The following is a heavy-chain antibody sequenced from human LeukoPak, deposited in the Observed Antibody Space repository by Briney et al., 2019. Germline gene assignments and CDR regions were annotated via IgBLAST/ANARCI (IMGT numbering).Heavy chain of an antibody. CDR1: GGFISTYY. CDR3: ARGQRARQALLTAD. Sequence: SETLSLTCTVSGGFISTYYWSWIRQAPGKGLEWIGYIDYSGSFNYNPSLKSRVTMSVNTSKNQFSLRLSSVTAADTAVYYCARGQRARQALLTADWGQGTLVTVSS. V-gene: IGHV4-59*01. D-gene: IGHD2-21*02. J-gene: IGHJ4*02. CDR2: IDYSGSF.